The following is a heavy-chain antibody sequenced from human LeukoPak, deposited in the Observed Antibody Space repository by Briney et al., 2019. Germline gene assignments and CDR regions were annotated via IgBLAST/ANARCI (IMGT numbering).Heavy chain of an antibody. CDR1: GDSISSGHYY. D-gene: IGHD3-22*01. CDR2: ISYSGNT. J-gene: IGHJ4*02. CDR3: ARYQSYYDSGGYYSLDH. V-gene: IGHV4-31*03. Sequence: SETLSLTCSVSGDSISSGHYYWSWIRQHPGMGLEWIGFISYSGNTFYNPSLKTRLSISVDTSKNQFSLRLSSVTAADTAVYYCARYQSYYDSGGYYSLDHWGQGRLVTVSS.